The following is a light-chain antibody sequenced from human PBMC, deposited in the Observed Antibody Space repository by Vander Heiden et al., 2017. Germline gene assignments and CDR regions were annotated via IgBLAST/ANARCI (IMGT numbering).Light chain of an antibody. CDR3: QQYGSSPYT. J-gene: IGKJ2*01. CDR1: QSIRSTY. CDR2: GAS. Sequence: EIGLTQSPGTLSFSPGERATLSCRASQSIRSTYLAWYQQKPGQAPRLLIYGASNRATGIPDRFSGSGSGTDFTLTISRLEPEDFAVYYCQQYGSSPYTFGQGTNLEIK. V-gene: IGKV3-20*01.